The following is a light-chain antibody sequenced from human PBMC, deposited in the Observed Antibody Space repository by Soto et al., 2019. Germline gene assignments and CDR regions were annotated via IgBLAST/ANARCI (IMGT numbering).Light chain of an antibody. CDR3: QQYDTSDTWT. CDR1: QSVTSSS. Sequence: EIVLTQSPGTLSLSPGERATLSCRASQSVTSSSLAWYQQKSGQAPRLLIYDGSTRATGIPDRFSGSGSGTDFTLTISKLEPGDVAVYYCQQYDTSDTWTFGQGTKVDIK. V-gene: IGKV3-20*01. J-gene: IGKJ1*01. CDR2: DGS.